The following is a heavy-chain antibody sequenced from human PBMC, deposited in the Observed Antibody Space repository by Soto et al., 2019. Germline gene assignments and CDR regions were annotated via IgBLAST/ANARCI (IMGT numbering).Heavy chain of an antibody. CDR1: GFTFSSYW. J-gene: IGHJ4*02. CDR2: IKQDGSEK. D-gene: IGHD6-13*01. CDR3: ARARQAAAGYYFDY. V-gene: IGHV3-7*01. Sequence: GGSLRLSCAASGFTFSSYWMSWFRQAPGKGLEWVANIKQDGSEKYYVDSVKGRFTISRDNAKNSLYLQMNSLRAEDTAVYYCARARQAAAGYYFDYWGQVALVTVSS.